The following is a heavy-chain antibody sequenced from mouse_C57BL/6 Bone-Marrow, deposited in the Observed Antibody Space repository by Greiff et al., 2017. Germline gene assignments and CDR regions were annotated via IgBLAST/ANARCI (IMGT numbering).Heavy chain of an antibody. CDR1: GSSFTDST. J-gene: IGHJ1*03. Sequence: VQLKEPGPELVKPGASVKFSCQASGSSFTDSTMNWVKKSIGKSLEWIGVINPNYGTTSYNQKFTGKATLTVDQSSSTAYMQRNSLTSEDSAVYYCARDGSYWYFDVWGTGTTVTVSS. CDR2: INPNYGTT. V-gene: IGHV1-39*01. CDR3: ARDGSYWYFDV. D-gene: IGHD1-1*02.